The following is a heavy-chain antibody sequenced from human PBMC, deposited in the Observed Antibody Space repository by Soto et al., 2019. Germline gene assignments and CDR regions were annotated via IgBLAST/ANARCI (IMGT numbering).Heavy chain of an antibody. CDR2: IDWDDDK. CDR3: AHAGDYDLLSFDR. CDR1: GFSLSTSGMC. J-gene: IGHJ4*02. D-gene: IGHD4-17*01. Sequence: SGPTLVNPTQTLTLTCTFSGFSLSTSGMCVSWIRQPPGKALEWLALIDWDDDKHYSTSLKTRLTISKDTSTNRVVLTITNMIPEDTGTYFCAHAGDYDLLSFDRWGPGTLVTVSS. V-gene: IGHV2-70*12.